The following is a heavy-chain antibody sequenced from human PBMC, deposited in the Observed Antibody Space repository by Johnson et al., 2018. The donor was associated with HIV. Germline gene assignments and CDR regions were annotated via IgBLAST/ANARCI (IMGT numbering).Heavy chain of an antibody. Sequence: LVESGGGLVQPGRSLRLSCAASGFTFDDYAMHWVRQAPGKGLEWVSGIRWNSGSIGYADSVKCRFTISRDNSKNTLYLQMNSLRAEDTAVYYCAKDWSRTVGATLGPGAFDIWGQGTMVTVSS. V-gene: IGHV3-9*01. CDR3: AKDWSRTVGATLGPGAFDI. CDR1: GFTFDDYA. CDR2: IRWNSGSI. D-gene: IGHD1-26*01. J-gene: IGHJ3*02.